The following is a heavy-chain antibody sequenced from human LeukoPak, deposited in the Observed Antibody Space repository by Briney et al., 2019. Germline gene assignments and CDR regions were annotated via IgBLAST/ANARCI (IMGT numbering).Heavy chain of an antibody. CDR1: RFIFSTYA. V-gene: IGHV3-30*18. CDR2: VSFDGSYK. Sequence: PGRSLRLSCAASRFIFSTYALHWVRQAPGKGLEWVAVVSFDGSYKYYGDSVKGRFTISRDNSKNTLYLQMNSLRAEDTAVYYCAKGYGAYFYGMDVWGQGTTVTVSS. J-gene: IGHJ6*02. D-gene: IGHD3-16*01. CDR3: AKGYGAYFYGMDV.